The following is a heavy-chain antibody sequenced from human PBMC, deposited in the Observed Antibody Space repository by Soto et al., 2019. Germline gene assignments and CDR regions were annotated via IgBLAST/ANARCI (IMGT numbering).Heavy chain of an antibody. J-gene: IGHJ4*01. CDR2: VYHNGIM. Sequence: SETLSLTCSASGYSIRSGYYWGWVRQAPGKGLEWLGSVYHNGIMFHNPSFQSRVTISVDTSKNQFSLNLRSVTAADTAVYYCAALWFGELAFNYWGHGILVTVSS. CDR3: AALWFGELAFNY. CDR1: GYSIRSGYY. D-gene: IGHD3-10*01. V-gene: IGHV4-38-2*02.